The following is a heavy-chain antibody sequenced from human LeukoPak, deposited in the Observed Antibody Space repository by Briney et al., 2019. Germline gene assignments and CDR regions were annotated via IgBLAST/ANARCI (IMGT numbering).Heavy chain of an antibody. Sequence: GGSLRLSCAASGFTFSSYWMSWVRQAPGKGLEWVANIKHDGSEKYYVDSVKGRFTISRDNAKNSLYLQMNSLRAEDTAVYYCARLHTDIVVVVSATHVDYWGQGTLVSVSS. CDR1: GFTFSSYW. V-gene: IGHV3-7*01. CDR2: IKHDGSEK. J-gene: IGHJ4*02. D-gene: IGHD2-15*01. CDR3: ARLHTDIVVVVSATHVDY.